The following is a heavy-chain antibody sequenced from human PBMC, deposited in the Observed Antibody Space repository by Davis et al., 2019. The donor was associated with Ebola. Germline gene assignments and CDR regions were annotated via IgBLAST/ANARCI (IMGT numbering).Heavy chain of an antibody. V-gene: IGHV1-18*01. D-gene: IGHD6-13*01. CDR2: ISTYTGDT. J-gene: IGHJ6*02. CDR1: GYTFTSYG. CDR3: ARGSDSSWTNYDAYGMDV. Sequence: ASVKVSCKASGYTFTSYGINWVRQAPGQGLEWLGWISTYTGDTNYVQKFQGKITMTTDTSASIAFMEMRSLNSGDTAVYYCARGSDSSWTNYDAYGMDVWGQGTTVTVSS.